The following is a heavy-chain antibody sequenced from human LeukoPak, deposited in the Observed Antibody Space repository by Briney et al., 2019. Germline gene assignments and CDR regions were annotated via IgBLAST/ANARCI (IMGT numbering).Heavy chain of an antibody. Sequence: GASVKVSCKASGYTSTSYGISWVRQAPGQGLEWMGWISAYNGNTNYAQKLQGRVTMTTDTSTSTAYMELRSLRSDDTAVYYCARSRSGGTSRDAFDIWGQGTMVTVSS. J-gene: IGHJ3*02. CDR3: ARSRSGGTSRDAFDI. D-gene: IGHD2-15*01. V-gene: IGHV1-18*01. CDR1: GYTSTSYG. CDR2: ISAYNGNT.